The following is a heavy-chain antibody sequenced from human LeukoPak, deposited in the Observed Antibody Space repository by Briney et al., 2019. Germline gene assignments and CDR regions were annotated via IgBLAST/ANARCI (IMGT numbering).Heavy chain of an antibody. V-gene: IGHV3-43*02. D-gene: IGHD2-8*01. CDR1: GFTFDDYA. Sequence: GGSLRLPCAASGFTFDDYAMHWVRQAPGKGLEWVSLISGDGGSTYYADSVKGRFTISRDNSKNSLYLQMNSLRTKDTALYYCAKVLGSWYYYYYYGMDVWGQGTTVTVSS. CDR2: ISGDGGST. J-gene: IGHJ6*02. CDR3: AKVLGSWYYYYYYGMDV.